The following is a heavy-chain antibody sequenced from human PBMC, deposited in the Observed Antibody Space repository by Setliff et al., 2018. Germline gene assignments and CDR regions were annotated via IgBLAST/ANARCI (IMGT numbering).Heavy chain of an antibody. Sequence: PGGSLRLSCEASGFIFKDHALAWVRQVPGKGLERVSAVSGGGDYTYYADSVKGRFTISRDNSKNTVYLHIKSLRADDTAVYFCSKAALDLELDSWGQGTLVTVSS. CDR3: SKAALDLELDS. CDR2: VSGGGDYT. V-gene: IGHV3-23*01. CDR1: GFIFKDHA. J-gene: IGHJ4*02. D-gene: IGHD1-1*01.